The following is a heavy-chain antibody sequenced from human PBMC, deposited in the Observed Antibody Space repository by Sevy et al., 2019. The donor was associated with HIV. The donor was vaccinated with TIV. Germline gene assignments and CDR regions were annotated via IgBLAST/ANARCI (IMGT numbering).Heavy chain of an antibody. Sequence: GGSLRLSCAASGFTFSSYWMSWVRQAPGKGLEWVATMKEDGSERNYVDSVKGRFTISRDKAKNSLYLQMNSLRAEDTAVYYCVGGGGVGYSYSLDCWGQGTLVTVSS. CDR2: MKEDGSER. D-gene: IGHD5-18*01. J-gene: IGHJ4*02. V-gene: IGHV3-7*01. CDR1: GFTFSSYW. CDR3: VGGGGVGYSYSLDC.